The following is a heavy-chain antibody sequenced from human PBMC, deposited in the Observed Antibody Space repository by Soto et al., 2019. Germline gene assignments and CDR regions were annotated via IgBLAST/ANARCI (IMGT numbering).Heavy chain of an antibody. CDR3: ARVYPSDTRYGYVGNNWFDP. CDR2: INPSGGST. CDR1: GYTFTSYY. V-gene: IGHV1-46*03. Sequence: QVQLVQSGAEVKKPGASVKASCKASGYTFTSYYMHWVRQAPGQGLEWMGIINPSGGSTSYAQKFQGRVTMTRDTSTGTVYMELSSLRSEDTAVYYCARVYPSDTRYGYVGNNWFDPWCQGTLVTVSS. J-gene: IGHJ5*02. D-gene: IGHD5-18*01.